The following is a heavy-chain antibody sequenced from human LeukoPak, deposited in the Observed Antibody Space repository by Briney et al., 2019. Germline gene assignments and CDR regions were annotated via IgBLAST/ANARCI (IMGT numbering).Heavy chain of an antibody. J-gene: IGHJ4*02. CDR3: ARGQGSGWYSRSSKLDY. V-gene: IGHV3-30-3*01. Sequence: SGGSLRLSCAASGFTFSSYAMHWVRQAPGKGLEWVAVISYDGSNKYYADSVKGRFTISRDNSKNTLYLQMNSLRAEDTAVYYCARGQGSGWYSRSSKLDYWGQGTLVTVFS. CDR1: GFTFSSYA. CDR2: ISYDGSNK. D-gene: IGHD6-19*01.